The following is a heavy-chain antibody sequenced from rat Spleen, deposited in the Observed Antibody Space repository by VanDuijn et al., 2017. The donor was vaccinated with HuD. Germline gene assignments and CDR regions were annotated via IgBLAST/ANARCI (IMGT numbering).Heavy chain of an antibody. V-gene: IGHV5-29*01. CDR2: ISYGDSSGHSST. D-gene: IGHD1-9*01. CDR1: GFNFNDYW. CDR3: ARRHYGYTDYFDF. J-gene: IGHJ2*01. Sequence: EVKLVESGGGLVQPGRSLKLSCAASGFNFNDYWMGWVRQAPTKGLEWVATISYGDSSGHSSTYYRDSVKGRFTISRDNAKTTLSLQMDSLRSEDTATYYCARRHYGYTDYFDFWGQGVMVTVSS.